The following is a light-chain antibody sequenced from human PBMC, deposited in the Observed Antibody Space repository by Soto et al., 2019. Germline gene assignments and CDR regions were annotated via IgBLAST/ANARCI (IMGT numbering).Light chain of an antibody. Sequence: ALTQPPSASGSPGQSVTISCTGTSSDVGGYNYVSWYQQHPGKAPKLMIYEVSKRPSGVPDRFSGSKSGNTASLTVSGLQAEDEADYYCSSYAGSNNFEVFGTGTKLTVL. J-gene: IGLJ1*01. CDR3: SSYAGSNNFEV. CDR1: SSDVGGYNY. CDR2: EVS. V-gene: IGLV2-8*01.